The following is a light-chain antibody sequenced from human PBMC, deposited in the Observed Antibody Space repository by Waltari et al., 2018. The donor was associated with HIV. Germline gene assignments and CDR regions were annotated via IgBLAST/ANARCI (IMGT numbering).Light chain of an antibody. CDR1: QAIRNS. CDR3: QQYYSVPLT. J-gene: IGKJ5*01. CDR2: GAS. Sequence: DIQMTQPPSSLSAFVGDRVTISCRASQAIRNSIACYHHQPPSDPHLLLFGASTFDSGVPTRFSRGGAGTDYTLISNNQQHEDFGYYCCQQYYSVPLTFGQGTRL. V-gene: IGKV1-NL1*01.